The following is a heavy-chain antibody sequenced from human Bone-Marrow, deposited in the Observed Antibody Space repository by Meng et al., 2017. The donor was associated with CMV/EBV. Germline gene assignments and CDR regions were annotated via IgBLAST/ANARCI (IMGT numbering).Heavy chain of an antibody. CDR1: GFTFDDYG. Sequence: GGSLRLSCAASGFTFDDYGMSWVRQAPGKGLEWVSGINWNGGSTGYADSVKGRFTISRDNAKNSLYLQMNSLRAEDTALYYCARVVKQQLVRNYGMDVWGQGTTVTVSS. V-gene: IGHV3-20*04. CDR2: INWNGGST. D-gene: IGHD6-13*01. CDR3: ARVVKQQLVRNYGMDV. J-gene: IGHJ6*02.